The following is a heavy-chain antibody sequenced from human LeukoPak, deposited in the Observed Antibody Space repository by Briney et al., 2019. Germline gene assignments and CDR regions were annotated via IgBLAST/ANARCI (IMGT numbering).Heavy chain of an antibody. Sequence: SQTLSLTCALSGDSVSSNSAPWNWFRQSPSRGLEWLGRTFYTSKWNNDYAVSVKSRITINPDTSKNHFSLQLNSVTPEDTAVYNCARRRYYAYTGFFDYWGQGTLVTVSS. V-gene: IGHV6-1*01. CDR3: ARRRYYAYTGFFDY. D-gene: IGHD3-16*01. CDR1: GDSVSSNSAP. CDR2: TFYTSKWNN. J-gene: IGHJ4*02.